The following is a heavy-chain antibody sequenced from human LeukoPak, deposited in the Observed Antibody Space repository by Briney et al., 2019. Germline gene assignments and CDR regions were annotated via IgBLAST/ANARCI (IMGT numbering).Heavy chain of an antibody. CDR2: INPNGGGT. Sequence: GASVKVSCKASGYTFTGYYMHWVRQAPGQGLEWMGWINPNGGGTNYAQKFQGRVTMTRDTSISTAYMELSRLRSDDTAVYYCARETYDSSGSVDYWGQGTLVTVSS. CDR3: ARETYDSSGSVDY. J-gene: IGHJ4*02. D-gene: IGHD3-22*01. V-gene: IGHV1-2*02. CDR1: GYTFTGYY.